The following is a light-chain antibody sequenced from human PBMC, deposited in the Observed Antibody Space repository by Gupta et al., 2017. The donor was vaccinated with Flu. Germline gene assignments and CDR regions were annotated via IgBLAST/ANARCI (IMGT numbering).Light chain of an antibody. CDR3: AAWDDSLNGPNYV. CDR1: SSNMGSNP. J-gene: IGLJ1*01. Sequence: QSVLTQPPSASGTPGQTVTISCSGSSSNMGSNPVKWYQQLPGTASKLLIYANNQRPSGVPDRFSGSKSGASASLAISGLQSEDEADYFCAAWDDSLNGPNYVFGTGTKVTVL. CDR2: ANN. V-gene: IGLV1-44*01.